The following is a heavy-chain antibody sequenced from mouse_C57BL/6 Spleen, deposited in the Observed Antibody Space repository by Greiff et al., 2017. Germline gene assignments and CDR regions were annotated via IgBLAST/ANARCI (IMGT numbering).Heavy chain of an antibody. CDR2: INPSNGGN. J-gene: IGHJ2*01. CDR1: GYTFTSYW. Sequence: QVQLQQPGPELVKPGASVTLSCKASGYTFTSYWMHWVKQRPGQGLEWIGNINPSNGGNNYNEKFKSKATLTVDKSSSTAYMQLSSLTSEDSAVYYGARSGYYGSSLYYFDYWGQGTTLTVSS. V-gene: IGHV1-53*01. CDR3: ARSGYYGSSLYYFDY. D-gene: IGHD1-1*01.